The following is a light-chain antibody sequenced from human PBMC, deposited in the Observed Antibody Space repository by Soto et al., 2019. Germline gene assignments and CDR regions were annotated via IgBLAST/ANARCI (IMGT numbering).Light chain of an antibody. J-gene: IGKJ1*01. V-gene: IGKV1-5*01. CDR3: QQYNSYSPTWT. CDR1: QSISSY. CDR2: DAS. Sequence: DIQMTQSPSSLSASVGDRVTITCRASQSISSYLNWYQQKPGKAPKLLIYDASSLESGVPSRFSGSGSGTEFTLTISSLQPDDFATYYCQQYNSYSPTWTFGQGTKVAIK.